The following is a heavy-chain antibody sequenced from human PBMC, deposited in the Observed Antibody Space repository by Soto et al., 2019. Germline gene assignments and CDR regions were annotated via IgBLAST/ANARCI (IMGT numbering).Heavy chain of an antibody. CDR1: GFTFTRHS. CDR3: ARESEDLTSSFDY. J-gene: IGHJ4*02. Sequence: AGSLTLSCAASGFTFTRHSMNCVRQAPGKGLEWVSSISSTTNYIYYGDSMKGRFTISRDNAKNSLYLEMNSLRAEDTAVYYCARESEDLTSSFDYWGQGTLVTVSS. V-gene: IGHV3-21*06. CDR2: ISSTTNYI.